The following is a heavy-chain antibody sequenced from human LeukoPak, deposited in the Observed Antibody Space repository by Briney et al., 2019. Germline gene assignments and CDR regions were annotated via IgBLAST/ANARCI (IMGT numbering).Heavy chain of an antibody. J-gene: IGHJ5*02. CDR2: IKQDGILK. V-gene: IGHV3-7*01. CDR3: ARLGGETTRFDL. D-gene: IGHD3-16*01. CDR1: GFTFRSYW. Sequence: PGGSLRLACAASGFTFRSYWMSWVRQAPGGGLDWVATIKQDGILKHYVDSGKGRFTISRENAENSLYRQMDSLRVEDTAVYYCARLGGETTRFDLWGQGALVTVSS.